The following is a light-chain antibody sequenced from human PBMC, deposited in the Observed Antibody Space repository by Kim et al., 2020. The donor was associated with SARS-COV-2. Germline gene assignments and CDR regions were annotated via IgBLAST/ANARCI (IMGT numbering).Light chain of an antibody. CDR2: GKN. J-gene: IGLJ1*01. CDR3: CSRDGTNNHLV. Sequence: SYANWYQQKPGQAPVLVIYGKNERPSGIPGRFSGSRSGNTASLTITGTRADDESDYFCCSRDGTNNHLVFGTGTKVTVL. V-gene: IGLV3-19*01. CDR1: SY.